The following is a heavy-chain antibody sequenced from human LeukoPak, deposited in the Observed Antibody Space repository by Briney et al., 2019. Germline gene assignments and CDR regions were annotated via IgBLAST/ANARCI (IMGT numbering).Heavy chain of an antibody. CDR3: ARDGDIVEADPTFWFDP. CDR1: GGSISSSSYY. J-gene: IGHJ5*02. CDR2: IYYSGST. Sequence: SETLSLTCTVSGGSISSSSYYWGWIRQPPGKGLEWIGSIYYSGSTYYNPSLKSRVTISVDTSKNQFSLKLSSVTAADTAVCYCARDGDIVEADPTFWFDPWGQGTLVTVSS. D-gene: IGHD2-15*01. V-gene: IGHV4-39*07.